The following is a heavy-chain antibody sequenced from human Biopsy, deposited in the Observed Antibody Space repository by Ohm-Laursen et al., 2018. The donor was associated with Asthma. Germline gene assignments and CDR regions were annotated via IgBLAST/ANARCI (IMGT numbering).Heavy chain of an antibody. V-gene: IGHV1-2*06. D-gene: IGHD7-27*01. CDR2: INPNGGAT. J-gene: IGHJ5*02. Sequence: ASVKVSCKASAYTFIGYHLHWVRQAPGEGLEWMGRINPNGGATIYAQKFQGRVTMTRDTSISTAYMKLSRLTSDDTAVYYCARVQKSPGDRRFDPWGQGTLVTVSS. CDR1: AYTFIGYH. CDR3: ARVQKSPGDRRFDP.